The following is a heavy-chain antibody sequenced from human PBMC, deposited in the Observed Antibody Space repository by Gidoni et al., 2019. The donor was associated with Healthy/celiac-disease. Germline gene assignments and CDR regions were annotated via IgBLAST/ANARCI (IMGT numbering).Heavy chain of an antibody. J-gene: IGHJ4*02. CDR2: ISSSGSTI. V-gene: IGHV3-11*01. D-gene: IGHD6-19*01. CDR3: ARDFKYSSGWYYFDY. Sequence: QVQLVESGGGLVTPGRSLRLSGSASGFTFSDYYMSGIRKAPGKGMEWVSYISSSGSTIYYADSVKGRLTSSRDNAKNSLYLQMNSLRAEDTAVYYCARDFKYSSGWYYFDYWGQGTLVTVPS. CDR1: GFTFSDYY.